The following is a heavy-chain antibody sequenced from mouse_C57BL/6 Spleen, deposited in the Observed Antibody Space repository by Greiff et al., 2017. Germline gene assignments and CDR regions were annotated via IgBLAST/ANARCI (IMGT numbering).Heavy chain of an antibody. CDR1: GFTFSSYT. V-gene: IGHV5-9*01. CDR3: ARRHGNYAMDY. CDR2: ISGGGGNT. D-gene: IGHD2-1*01. Sequence: EVKLVESGGGLVKPGGSLKLSCAASGFTFSSYTMSWVRQTPEKRLEWVATISGGGGNTYYPDSVKGRFTISRDNAKNTLYLQMSSLRSEDTALYYCARRHGNYAMDYWGQGTSVTVSS. J-gene: IGHJ4*01.